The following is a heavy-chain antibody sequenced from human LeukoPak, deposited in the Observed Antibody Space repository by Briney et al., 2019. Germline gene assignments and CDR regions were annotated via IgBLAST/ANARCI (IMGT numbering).Heavy chain of an antibody. CDR1: GGTFSSYA. J-gene: IGHJ4*02. D-gene: IGHD3-10*01. V-gene: IGHV1-69*13. CDR3: ARHFYGSGTYYHFDY. CDR2: IIPIFGTA. Sequence: SVKVSCKASGGTFSSYAISWVRQAPGQGLEWMGGIIPIFGTANYAQKFQGRVTITADESTSTAYMELRSLRSDDTAVYYCARHFYGSGTYYHFDYWGQGTLVTVSS.